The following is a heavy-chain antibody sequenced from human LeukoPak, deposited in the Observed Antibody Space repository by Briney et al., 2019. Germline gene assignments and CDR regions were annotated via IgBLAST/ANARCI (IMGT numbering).Heavy chain of an antibody. CDR1: GFTFSSYA. D-gene: IGHD6-13*01. CDR2: ISGRSADI. V-gene: IGHV3-21*01. CDR3: ARRDHGYSNH. Sequence: GGSLRLSCAASGFTFSSYAMNWVRQAPGKGLEWVSSISGRSADIYYADSVKGRFTISRDNSKNTLYLQMNSLRAEDTAVYYCARRDHGYSNHWGQGTLVTVSS. J-gene: IGHJ5*02.